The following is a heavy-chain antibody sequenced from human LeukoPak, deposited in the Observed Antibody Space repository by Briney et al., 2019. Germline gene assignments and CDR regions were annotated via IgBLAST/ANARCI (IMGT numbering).Heavy chain of an antibody. CDR1: GFTFSTYW. Sequence: GRSLRLSCVASGFTFSTYWVSWVRQAPGKGLEWVAHIKQDGSEKYYVDAVKGRFTISRDNARNSLYLQVNSLRAEDTAVYYCARGGKIAGYYYFYMDVWGKGTTVSVSS. CDR3: ARGGKIAGYYYFYMDV. CDR2: IKQDGSEK. J-gene: IGHJ6*03. V-gene: IGHV3-7*01. D-gene: IGHD2/OR15-2a*01.